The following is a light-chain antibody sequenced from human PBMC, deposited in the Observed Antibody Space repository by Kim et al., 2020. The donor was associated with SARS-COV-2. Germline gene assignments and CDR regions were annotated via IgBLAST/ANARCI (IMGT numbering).Light chain of an antibody. J-gene: IGKJ4*01. CDR3: QQYGTTPLT. CDR2: GAS. CDR1: QSISSAL. V-gene: IGKV3-20*01. Sequence: PPGESSILSCRASQSISSALLAWYQQRPGQAPRHLMSGASIRATGIPVRFSGSGSGTDFTLTISRLETDDFAVYYCQQYGTTPLTFGGGTKVDIK.